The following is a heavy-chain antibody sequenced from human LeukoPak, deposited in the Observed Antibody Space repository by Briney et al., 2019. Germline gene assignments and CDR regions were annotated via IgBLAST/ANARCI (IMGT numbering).Heavy chain of an antibody. CDR1: GFTFSSYS. CDR2: INHSGST. Sequence: GPLRLSCAASGFTFSSYSMNWVRQAPGKGLEWIGEINHSGSTNYNPSLKSRVTISVDTSKNQFSLKLSSVTAADTAVYYCARGLWFGVDAFDIWGQGTMVTVSS. J-gene: IGHJ3*02. V-gene: IGHV4-34*01. CDR3: ARGLWFGVDAFDI. D-gene: IGHD3-10*01.